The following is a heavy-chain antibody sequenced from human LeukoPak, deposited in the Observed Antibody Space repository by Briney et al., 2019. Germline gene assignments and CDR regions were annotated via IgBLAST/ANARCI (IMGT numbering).Heavy chain of an antibody. V-gene: IGHV1-69*05. D-gene: IGHD2-15*01. CDR1: GGTFSSYA. J-gene: IGHJ6*03. Sequence: SVKVSCKASGGTFSSYAISWVRQAPGQGLEWMGGIIPIFGTANYAQKFQGRVTITTDESTSTAYMELSSLRSEDTAVYYCARGAWCSGGSCYSELNYYYYMDVWGKGTTATVSS. CDR2: IIPIFGTA. CDR3: ARGAWCSGGSCYSELNYYYYMDV.